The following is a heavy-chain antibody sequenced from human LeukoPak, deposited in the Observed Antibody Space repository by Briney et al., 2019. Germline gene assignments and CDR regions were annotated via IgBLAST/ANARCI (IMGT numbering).Heavy chain of an antibody. CDR1: GYTFTAYY. D-gene: IGHD4-23*01. CDR3: ARDNSVEDTAWWFDP. V-gene: IGHV1-46*01. Sequence: GASVQVSCRTSGYTFTAYYIHWVRQAPGQGLEWMGIINPSGGSTSYAQKFQGRVTMTRDMSTSTDYMELSSLRSEDTAVYYCARDNSVEDTAWWFDPWGQGTLVTVSS. CDR2: INPSGGST. J-gene: IGHJ5*02.